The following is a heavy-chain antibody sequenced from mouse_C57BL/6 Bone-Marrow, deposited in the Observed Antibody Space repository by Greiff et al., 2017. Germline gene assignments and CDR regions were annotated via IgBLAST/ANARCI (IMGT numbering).Heavy chain of an antibody. CDR1: GYTFTSYG. CDR3: ARKNLIYDGYCVGDD. Sequence: QVQLQQSGAELARPGASVKLSCKASGYTFTSYGISWVKQRTGQGLEWIGEIYPRSGNTYYNEKFKGKATLTADKSSSTAYMELRSLTSEDSAVYFCARKNLIYDGYCVGDDWGQGTTLTVSS. CDR2: IYPRSGNT. V-gene: IGHV1-81*01. J-gene: IGHJ2*01. D-gene: IGHD2-3*01.